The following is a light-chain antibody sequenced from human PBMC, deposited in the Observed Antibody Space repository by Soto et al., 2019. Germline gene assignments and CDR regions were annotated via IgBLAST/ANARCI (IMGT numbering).Light chain of an antibody. V-gene: IGKV1-27*01. Sequence: DIQMTQSPSSLSASVGDRVTITCRASQGISNYLAWHQQRPGKVPKLLMYAASTLQSGVPSRFSGSGSGTDFTLTISSLQPEDVATYYCQRYNGAPWTFGQGNKVEIK. J-gene: IGKJ1*01. CDR3: QRYNGAPWT. CDR2: AAS. CDR1: QGISNY.